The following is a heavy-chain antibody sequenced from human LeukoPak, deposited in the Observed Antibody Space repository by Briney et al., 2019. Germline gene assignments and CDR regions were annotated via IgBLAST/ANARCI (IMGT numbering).Heavy chain of an antibody. CDR2: IYYSGST. V-gene: IGHV4-31*03. CDR1: GGSISSDIYY. J-gene: IGHJ3*02. D-gene: IGHD3-22*01. CDR3: ARNFDSYNAFDI. Sequence: SETLSLTCTVSGGSISSDIYYWSWIRQHPGKGLEWIGNIYYSGSTYYNPSLKSRVTMSVDTSKNHFSLQLSSVTAADTAVYYCARNFDSYNAFDIWGQGTMVTVSS.